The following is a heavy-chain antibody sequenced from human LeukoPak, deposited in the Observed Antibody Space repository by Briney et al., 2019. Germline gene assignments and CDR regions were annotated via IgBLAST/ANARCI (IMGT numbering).Heavy chain of an antibody. CDR2: IYTSGST. V-gene: IGHV4-4*07. J-gene: IGHJ4*02. CDR3: ARDLTPTGGYCSGGSCYTFDY. Sequence: PSETLSLTCTVSGGSISSYYWSWIRQPAGEGLEWIGRIYTSGSTNYNPSLKSRVTMSVDTSKNQFSLKLSSVTAADTAVYYCARDLTPTGGYCSGGSCYTFDYWGQGNSGHRLL. CDR1: GGSISSYY. D-gene: IGHD2-15*01.